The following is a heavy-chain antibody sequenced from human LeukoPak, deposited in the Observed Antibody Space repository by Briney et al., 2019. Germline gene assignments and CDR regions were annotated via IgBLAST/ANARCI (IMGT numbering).Heavy chain of an antibody. CDR3: ARDLRSSSWSYYFDY. D-gene: IGHD6-13*01. J-gene: IGHJ4*02. CDR2: VFYSGST. V-gene: IGHV4-59*01. CDR1: GGSISSYY. Sequence: SETLSLTCTVSGGSISSYYWSWIRQPPGKGLEWIGYVFYSGSTNYNPSLKSRVTTSVDTSKNQLSLKLSSVTAADTAVYYCARDLRSSSWSYYFDYWGQGTLVTVSS.